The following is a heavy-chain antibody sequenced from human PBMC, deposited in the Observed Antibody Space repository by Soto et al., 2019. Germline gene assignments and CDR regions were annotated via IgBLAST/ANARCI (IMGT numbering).Heavy chain of an antibody. J-gene: IGHJ4*02. CDR3: ARGNTAMAKGFDY. V-gene: IGHV4-34*01. D-gene: IGHD5-18*01. CDR2: INHCGST. CDR1: GGSFSGYY. Sequence: SETLSLTCAVYGGSFSGYYWSWIRQPPGKGLEWIGEINHCGSTNYNPSLKSRVTISVDTSKNQFSLKLSSVTAADTAVYYCARGNTAMAKGFDYWGQGTLVTVSS.